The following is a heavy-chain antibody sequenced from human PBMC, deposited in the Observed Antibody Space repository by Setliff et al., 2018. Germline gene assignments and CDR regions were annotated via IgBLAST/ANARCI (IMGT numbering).Heavy chain of an antibody. V-gene: IGHV4-4*02. CDR2: IYHSGST. J-gene: IGHJ3*02. CDR1: GGSISSSNW. Sequence: SETLSLTCAVSGGSISSSNWWSWVRQPPGKGLEWIGEIYHSGSTNYNPSLKSRVTISVDKSKNQFSLKLSSVTAADTAVYYCARDLTYYDFWSGYYSPRDFDIWGQGTMVTVSS. D-gene: IGHD3-3*01. CDR3: ARDLTYYDFWSGYYSPRDFDI.